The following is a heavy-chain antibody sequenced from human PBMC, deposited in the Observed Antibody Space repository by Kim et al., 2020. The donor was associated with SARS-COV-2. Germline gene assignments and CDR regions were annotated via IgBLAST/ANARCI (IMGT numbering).Heavy chain of an antibody. CDR1: GFTFSSYA. CDR3: ATGGRGYYCSSTSCYPYYCGMDV. V-gene: IGHV3-23*03. J-gene: IGHJ6*02. Sequence: GGSLRLSCAASGFTFSSYAMSWVRQAPGKGLEWVSVIYSGGSSTYYADSVKGRFTISRDNSKNTLYLQMNSLRAEDTAGYYCATGGRGYYCSSTSCYPYYCGMDVWGQGTTVTVSS. CDR2: IYSGGSST. D-gene: IGHD2-2*01.